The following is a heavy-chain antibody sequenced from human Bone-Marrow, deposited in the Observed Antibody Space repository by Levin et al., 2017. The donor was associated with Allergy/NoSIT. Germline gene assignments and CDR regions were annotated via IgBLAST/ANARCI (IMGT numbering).Heavy chain of an antibody. CDR1: GFTFDDYA. V-gene: IGHV3-9*01. CDR2: VKWNGDFT. CDR3: AKDMSALAAAGDFDY. D-gene: IGHD6-13*01. Sequence: GGSLRLSCAASGFTFDDYAMHWVRQAPGKGLEWVSGVKWNGDFTGYADSVKGRFTISRDNARNTLYLQMNSLRVEDTAFYFCAKDMSALAAAGDFDYWGQGILVTVSS. J-gene: IGHJ4*02.